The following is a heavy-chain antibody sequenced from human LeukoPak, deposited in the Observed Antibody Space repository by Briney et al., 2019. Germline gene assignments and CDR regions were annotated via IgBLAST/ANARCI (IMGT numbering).Heavy chain of an antibody. V-gene: IGHV3-30*03. CDR1: GFTFSSYG. D-gene: IGHD2-2*01. Sequence: PGRSLRLSCAASGFTFSSYGMHWVRQAPGKGLEWVAVISYDGSNKYYADSVKGRFTISRDNSKNTLYLQMNSLRAEDTAVYYCARQTIYASFDYWGQGTLVTVSS. CDR2: ISYDGSNK. J-gene: IGHJ4*02. CDR3: ARQTIYASFDY.